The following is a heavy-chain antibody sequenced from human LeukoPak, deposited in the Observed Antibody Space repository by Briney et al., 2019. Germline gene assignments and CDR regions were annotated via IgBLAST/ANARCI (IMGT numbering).Heavy chain of an antibody. CDR1: GITLSNYG. Sequence: GGSLRLSCAVSGITLSNYGMSWVRQAPGKGLEWVSAISGSGGSTYYADSVKGRFTISRDNSKNTLYLQMNSLRAEDTAVYYCAKAPNPYTATGGYFDYWGQGTLVTVSS. CDR2: ISGSGGST. J-gene: IGHJ4*02. CDR3: AKAPNPYTATGGYFDY. D-gene: IGHD4-17*01. V-gene: IGHV3-23*01.